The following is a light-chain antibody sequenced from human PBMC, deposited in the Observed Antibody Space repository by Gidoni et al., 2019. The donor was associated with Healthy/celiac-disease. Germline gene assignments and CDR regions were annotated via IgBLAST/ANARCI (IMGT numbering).Light chain of an antibody. J-gene: IGKJ1*01. CDR1: QSISSW. CDR3: QQYNSWWT. CDR2: KAS. Sequence: DIQMTQSPSTLSASVGDRVTITCRASQSISSWLAWYQQKPGKAPKLLIYKASSLESWVPSRFSGSGSGTEFTLTISSLQPDDFATYYCQQYNSWWTFXQXTKVEIK. V-gene: IGKV1-5*03.